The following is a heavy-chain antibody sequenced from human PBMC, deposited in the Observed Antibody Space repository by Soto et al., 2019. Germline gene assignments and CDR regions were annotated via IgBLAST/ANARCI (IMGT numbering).Heavy chain of an antibody. CDR2: IYYSGST. CDR1: GGSISSSSYY. V-gene: IGHV4-39*01. J-gene: IGHJ4*02. D-gene: IGHD6-13*01. Sequence: SETLSLTCTVSGGSISSSSYYWGWIRQPPGKGLEWIGSIYYSGSTYYNPSLKSRVTISVDTSKNQFSLKLSSVTAAGTAVYYCATELYSSSLFLFDYWGQGTLVTVSS. CDR3: ATELYSSSLFLFDY.